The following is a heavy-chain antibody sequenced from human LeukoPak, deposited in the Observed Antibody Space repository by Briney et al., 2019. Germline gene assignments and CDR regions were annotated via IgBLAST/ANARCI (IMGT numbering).Heavy chain of an antibody. CDR1: GFTFSSYA. D-gene: IGHD6-19*01. J-gene: IGHJ4*02. Sequence: GASLRLSCAASGFTFSSYAMSWVRQAPGKGLEWVSGVGSVASGGTFYADSMKGRFTISRDTSKNTLYLQMNSLRAEDTAVYYCARKSVAEAGIVLDYWGPGTLVTVSS. V-gene: IGHV3-23*01. CDR2: VGSVASGGT. CDR3: ARKSVAEAGIVLDY.